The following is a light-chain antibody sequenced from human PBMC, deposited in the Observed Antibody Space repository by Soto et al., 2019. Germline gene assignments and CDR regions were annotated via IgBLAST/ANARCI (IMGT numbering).Light chain of an antibody. V-gene: IGKV3-15*01. J-gene: IGKJ2*01. Sequence: EIVMTQSPATLSVSPGERATLSCKASQSVSSNLAWYQQKPGQAPRLLIYGASTRATGIPARFSGSGSGTEFTLNISSLQSEDFAVYYCQQYNNWPPMYTFGQGTKLEIE. CDR3: QQYNNWPPMYT. CDR2: GAS. CDR1: QSVSSN.